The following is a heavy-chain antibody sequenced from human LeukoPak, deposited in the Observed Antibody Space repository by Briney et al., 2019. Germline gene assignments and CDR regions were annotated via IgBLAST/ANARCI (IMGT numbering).Heavy chain of an antibody. V-gene: IGHV1-2*04. Sequence: ASVKVSCKASGYTFTGYYMHWVRQAPGQGLEWMGWINPNSGGTNYAQKFQGWVTMTRDTSISTAYMELSRPRSDDTAVYYCARDKGYCSGGSCYSLDYWGQGTLVTVSS. D-gene: IGHD2-15*01. CDR1: GYTFTGYY. J-gene: IGHJ4*02. CDR3: ARDKGYCSGGSCYSLDY. CDR2: INPNSGGT.